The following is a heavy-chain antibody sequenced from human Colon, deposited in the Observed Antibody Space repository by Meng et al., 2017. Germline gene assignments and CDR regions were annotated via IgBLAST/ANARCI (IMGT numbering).Heavy chain of an antibody. J-gene: IGHJ4*02. CDR2: IYWDDDK. CDR3: ARKGALEPLDY. CDR1: GFSLSTRGVG. V-gene: IGHV2-5*02. Sequence: QITLNESGPTLVKPTQTLTLPCTFSGFSLSTRGVGVGWIRQPPGKALEWLAVIYWDDDKRYSPSLKTRVTITKDTSKNQVVLTMTNMDPVDTATYYCARKGALEPLDYWGQGTLVTVSS. D-gene: IGHD1-1*01.